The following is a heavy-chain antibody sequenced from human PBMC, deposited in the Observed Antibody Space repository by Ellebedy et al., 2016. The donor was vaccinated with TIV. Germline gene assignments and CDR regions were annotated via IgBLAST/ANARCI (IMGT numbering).Heavy chain of an antibody. D-gene: IGHD1-26*01. Sequence: GESLKISCAASGFTFSSYAMSWVRQAPGKGLEWVSTISSTGSRTYYADSVEGRFIISRDNSKKTLYLQMNSLRAEDTAVYYCSKERTTGSYSTDVCDIWGQGTMVTVSS. CDR2: ISSTGSRT. CDR3: SKERTTGSYSTDVCDI. CDR1: GFTFSSYA. J-gene: IGHJ3*02. V-gene: IGHV3-23*01.